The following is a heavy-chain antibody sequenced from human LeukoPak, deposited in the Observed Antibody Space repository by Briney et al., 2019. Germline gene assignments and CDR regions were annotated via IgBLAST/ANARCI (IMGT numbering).Heavy chain of an antibody. CDR1: GGSISSSSYY. D-gene: IGHD2-15*01. CDR2: IYYSGST. CDR3: ARSVEGYCSGGSCYSYYYYMDV. Sequence: SETLSLTRTVSGGSISSSSYYWGWIRQPPGKGLEWIGYIYYSGSTNYNPSLKSRVTISVDTSKNQFSLKLSSVTAADTAVYYCARSVEGYCSGGSCYSYYYYMDVWGKGTTVTVSS. V-gene: IGHV4-61*05. J-gene: IGHJ6*03.